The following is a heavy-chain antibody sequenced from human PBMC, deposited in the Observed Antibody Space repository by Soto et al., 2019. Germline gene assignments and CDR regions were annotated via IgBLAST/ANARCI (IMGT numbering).Heavy chain of an antibody. CDR3: ARRERYYGSPGWFDP. Sequence: SDTLSLTCPFSGCSISSSSYYLGWIRQPPGKGLEWIGSIYYSGSTYYNPSLKSRVTISVDTSKNQFSLKLSSVTAADTAVYFCARRERYYGSPGWFDPWSQGTLVNVSA. CDR2: IYYSGST. V-gene: IGHV4-39*01. J-gene: IGHJ5*01. D-gene: IGHD3-10*01. CDR1: GCSISSSSYY.